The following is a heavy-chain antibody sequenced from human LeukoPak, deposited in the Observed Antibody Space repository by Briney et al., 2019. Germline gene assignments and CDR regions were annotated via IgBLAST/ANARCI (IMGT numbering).Heavy chain of an antibody. CDR2: INPTSGDT. Sequence: GALVRVSCKASGYTFSGQYIHWVRQSPGQGLEWMGWINPTSGDTDHSQMFQGRVTMTRDTSISTAYTELSSLRSDDTAVYYCASYSTSSGDAFDIWGQGTMVTVSS. CDR3: ASYSTSSGDAFDI. CDR1: GYTFSGQY. J-gene: IGHJ3*02. D-gene: IGHD6-6*01. V-gene: IGHV1-2*02.